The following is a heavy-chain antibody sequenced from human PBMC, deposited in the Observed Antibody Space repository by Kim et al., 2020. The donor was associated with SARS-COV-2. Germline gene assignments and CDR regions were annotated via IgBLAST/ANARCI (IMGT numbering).Heavy chain of an antibody. CDR3: ARVRSPTYASSWSYYFD. Sequence: SETLSLTCSASGGSISGYYWTWIRQAPGKGLEWIGFIHYSGSTTKYNPSLNSRVLILVDTSKNQFSLQLGSVTAADTALYYCARVRSPTYASSWSYYFD. V-gene: IGHV4-59*01. J-gene: IGHJ4*01. CDR1: GGSISGYY. D-gene: IGHD6-13*01. CDR2: IHYSGSTT.